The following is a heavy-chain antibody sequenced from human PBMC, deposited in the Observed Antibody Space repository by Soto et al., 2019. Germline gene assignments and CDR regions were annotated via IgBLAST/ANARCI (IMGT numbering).Heavy chain of an antibody. CDR1: GFTFSNYS. V-gene: IGHV3-23*01. D-gene: IGHD6-6*01. Sequence: EVQLLESGGGLVQPGGSLRLSCAASGFTFSNYSMSWVRQAPGKGLEWVSGMNSGGRSYYADSVKGRFTISRDTSKNMLYLQMNSLRADDTVVFYCAKALQYSSSRDYFYYGMDVWGQGTTVTVSS. CDR2: MNSGGRS. CDR3: AKALQYSSSRDYFYYGMDV. J-gene: IGHJ6*02.